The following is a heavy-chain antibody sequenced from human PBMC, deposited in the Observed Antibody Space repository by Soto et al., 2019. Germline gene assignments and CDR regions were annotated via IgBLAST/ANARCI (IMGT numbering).Heavy chain of an antibody. D-gene: IGHD3-10*01. V-gene: IGHV4-31*03. Sequence: QVQLQESGPGLVKPSQTLSLTCSVSGTSTSSGAFYWNWIRQHPGKGLEWIGDMYYTGSSNYNPSLKNRVTISLDTSKNQFFLKLNDVTAADTAVYYCAALVRGGTMKQYHGKDVWGPGTTVNVSS. CDR2: MYYTGSS. CDR3: AALVRGGTMKQYHGKDV. CDR1: GTSTSSGAFY. J-gene: IGHJ6*02.